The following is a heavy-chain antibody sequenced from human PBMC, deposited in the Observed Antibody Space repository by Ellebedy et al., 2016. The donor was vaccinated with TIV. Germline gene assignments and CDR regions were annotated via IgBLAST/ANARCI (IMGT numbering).Heavy chain of an antibody. CDR1: GFTFSEDY. Sequence: PGGSLRLSCAASGFTFSEDYMSWIRQAPGKGLEWVSYISSSGSTIYYADSVKGGFTISRDNAKNSLYLQMNGLRAEDTAVYYCARVKNWAFDYWGQGTLVTVSS. J-gene: IGHJ4*02. CDR2: ISSSGSTI. CDR3: ARVKNWAFDY. D-gene: IGHD7-27*01. V-gene: IGHV3-11*01.